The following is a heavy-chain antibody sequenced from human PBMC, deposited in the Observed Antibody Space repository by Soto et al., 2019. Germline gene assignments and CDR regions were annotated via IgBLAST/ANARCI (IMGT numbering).Heavy chain of an antibody. V-gene: IGHV4-59*01. CDR3: SREVYYYYGMDV. CDR2: IYYSGST. CDR1: GGSISSYY. Sequence: QVHLQESGPGLVKPSETLSLTCTVSGGSISSYYWSWIRQPPGKGLEWIGYIYYSGSTNYNPSLKSRVTISVDTSKNQFSLKLNSVTAADTAVYYCSREVYYYYGMDVWGQGTTVTVSS. J-gene: IGHJ6*02.